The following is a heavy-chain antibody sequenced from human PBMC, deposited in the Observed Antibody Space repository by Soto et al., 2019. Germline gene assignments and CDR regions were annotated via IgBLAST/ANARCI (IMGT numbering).Heavy chain of an antibody. CDR1: GFSLSTSGVA. V-gene: IGHV2-5*02. Sequence: QITLKESGPTLMKPTQTLTLTCTFSGFSLSTSGVAVAWIRQPPGKALEWLALIYWDDDKRYRPSLKSRLTINKATSKNQVVLTMTNIDPADTGTYYCAHGAFFRGAHLDYWGQGILVTVSS. J-gene: IGHJ4*02. CDR2: IYWDDDK. CDR3: AHGAFFRGAHLDY. D-gene: IGHD3-10*01.